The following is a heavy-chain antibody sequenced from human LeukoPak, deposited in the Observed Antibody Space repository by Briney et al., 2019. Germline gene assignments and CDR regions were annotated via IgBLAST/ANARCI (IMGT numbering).Heavy chain of an antibody. CDR1: GGSISSSSYY. CDR2: IYYSGST. Sequence: SETLSLTCAVSGGSISSSSYYWGWLRQPPGKGLEWIGSIYYSGSTYYNPSLKSRVTISVDTSKNQFSLKLSSVTAADTAVYYCARDPHYYGSGDYWGQGTLVTVSS. D-gene: IGHD3-10*01. V-gene: IGHV4-39*07. CDR3: ARDPHYYGSGDY. J-gene: IGHJ4*02.